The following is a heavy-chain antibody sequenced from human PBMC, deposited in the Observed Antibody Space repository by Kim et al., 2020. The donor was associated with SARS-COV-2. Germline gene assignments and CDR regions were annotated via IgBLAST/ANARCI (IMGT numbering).Heavy chain of an antibody. D-gene: IGHD3-10*01. J-gene: IGHJ4*02. V-gene: IGHV3-11*06. CDR3: ARGPFMVRGDRNDY. Sequence: ADSVKGRFTISRANAKNSLYLQMNSMRAEDTAVYYCARGPFMVRGDRNDYWGQGTLVTVSS.